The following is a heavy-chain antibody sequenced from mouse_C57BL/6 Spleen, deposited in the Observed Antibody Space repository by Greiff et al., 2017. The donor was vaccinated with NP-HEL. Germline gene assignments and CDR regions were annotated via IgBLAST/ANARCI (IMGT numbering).Heavy chain of an antibody. CDR1: GYTFTDYY. CDR2: IYPGSGNT. CDR3: ARSQLRLPYFDY. J-gene: IGHJ2*01. Sequence: QVQLKESGAELVRPGASVKLSCKASGYTFTDYYINWVKQRPGQGLEWIARIYPGSGNTYYNEKFKGKATLTAEKSSSTAYMQLSSLTSEDSAVYFCARSQLRLPYFDYWGQGTTLTVSS. D-gene: IGHD3-2*02. V-gene: IGHV1-76*01.